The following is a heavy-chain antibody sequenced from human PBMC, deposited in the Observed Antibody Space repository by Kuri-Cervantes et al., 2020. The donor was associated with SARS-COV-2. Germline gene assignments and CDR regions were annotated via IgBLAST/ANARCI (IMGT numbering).Heavy chain of an antibody. D-gene: IGHD2-21*01. Sequence: GESLKISCAASGFNFSRTDMHWVRQAPGKGLEWVAVISHDGKNKKCVASGKGRFAISRDNSQNTLLLQMTSLRSEDTAMYYCAKDHFGVHDFWGQGTLVTVSS. CDR2: ISHDGKNK. CDR1: GFNFSRTD. J-gene: IGHJ4*02. CDR3: AKDHFGVHDF. V-gene: IGHV3-30*18.